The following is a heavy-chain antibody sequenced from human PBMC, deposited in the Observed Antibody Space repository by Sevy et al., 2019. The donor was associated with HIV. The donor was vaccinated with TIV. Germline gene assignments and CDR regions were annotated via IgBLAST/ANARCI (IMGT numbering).Heavy chain of an antibody. J-gene: IGHJ4*02. CDR2: INQDGSVN. CDR3: MRAIATADNF. Sequence: GGSLRLSCVASGFSLNSYWMLWVRQAPGKGLEWVANINQDGSVNYYANSVKDRFTISRDNAWNLVSLQMNILRVEDRAMYYCMRAIATADNFWGQGTLVTVSS. D-gene: IGHD6-13*01. CDR1: GFSLNSYW. V-gene: IGHV3-7*01.